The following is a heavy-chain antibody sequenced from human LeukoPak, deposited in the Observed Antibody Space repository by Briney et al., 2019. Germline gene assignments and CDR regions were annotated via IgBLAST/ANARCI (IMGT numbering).Heavy chain of an antibody. CDR2: INHSGST. Sequence: SETLSLTCAVYGGSFSGYYWSWLRQPPGKGLEWIGEINHSGSTNYNPSLKSRATISVDTSKNQFSLKLSSVTAADTAVYYCARAGWYFDYWGQGTLVTVSS. V-gene: IGHV4-34*01. CDR3: ARAGWYFDY. CDR1: GGSFSGYY. J-gene: IGHJ4*02. D-gene: IGHD6-19*01.